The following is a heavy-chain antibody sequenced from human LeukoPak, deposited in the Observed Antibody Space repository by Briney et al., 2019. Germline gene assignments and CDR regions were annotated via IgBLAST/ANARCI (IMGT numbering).Heavy chain of an antibody. V-gene: IGHV3-9*01. CDR2: ISWNSGSI. Sequence: SLRLSCAASGFTFDDYAMHWVRQAPGKGLEWVSGISWNSGSIGYADSVKGRFTISRDNPKNTPYLQMDSLRAEDTALYYCAKDLHSSSSCYWGQGALVTVSS. J-gene: IGHJ4*02. D-gene: IGHD6-6*01. CDR1: GFTFDDYA. CDR3: AKDLHSSSSCY.